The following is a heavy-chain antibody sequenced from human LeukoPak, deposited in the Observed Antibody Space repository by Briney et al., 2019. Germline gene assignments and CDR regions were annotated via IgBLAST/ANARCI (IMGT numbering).Heavy chain of an antibody. CDR3: ASRQYYDFWSGYPRSPSDAFDI. CDR2: IIPIFGTA. D-gene: IGHD3-3*01. J-gene: IGHJ3*02. Sequence: SVKVSCKASGGTFSSYAISWVRQAPGQGLEWMGGIIPIFGTANYAQKFQGRVTVTADESTSTAYMELSSLRSEDTAVYYCASRQYYDFWSGYPRSPSDAFDIWGQGTMVTVSS. CDR1: GGTFSSYA. V-gene: IGHV1-69*13.